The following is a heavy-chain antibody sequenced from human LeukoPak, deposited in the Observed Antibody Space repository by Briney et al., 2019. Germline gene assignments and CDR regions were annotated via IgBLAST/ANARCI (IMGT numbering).Heavy chain of an antibody. CDR3: ARMGGSSSYYYYMDV. V-gene: IGHV4-59*01. J-gene: IGHJ6*03. CDR1: GGSISSYY. D-gene: IGHD6-6*01. CDR2: IYYSGST. Sequence: PSETLSLTCTVSGGSISSYYWSWIRQPPGKGLEWIGYIYYSGSTNYNPSLQSRVTISVDTSKNQFSLKLSSVTAADTAVYYCARMGGSSSYYYYMDVWGKGTTVTVSS.